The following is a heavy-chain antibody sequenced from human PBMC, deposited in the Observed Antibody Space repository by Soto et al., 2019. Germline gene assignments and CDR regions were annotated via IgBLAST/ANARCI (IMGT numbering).Heavy chain of an antibody. CDR1: GFTVSISY. D-gene: IGHD2-2*01. J-gene: IGHJ4*02. CDR2: IYSDGYT. V-gene: IGHV3-66*01. CDR3: ARRKYCSSTTCFDY. Sequence: PGGSLRLSCAASGFTVSISYMSWVRQVPGKGLEWVSIIYSDGYTYYAASVKGRFTISRDNFKNTLYLQMSGLRAEDTAVYYCARRKYCSSTTCFDYWGQGTLVTVSS.